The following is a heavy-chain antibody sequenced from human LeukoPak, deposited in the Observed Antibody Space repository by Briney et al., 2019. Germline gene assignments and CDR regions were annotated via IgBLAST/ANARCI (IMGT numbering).Heavy chain of an antibody. CDR3: ARVKFDYVWGSYRRYYYYYYMDV. CDR2: INSDGSST. Sequence: GSLRLSCAASGFTFSNYWMHWVRQAPGKGLVWVSRINSDGSSTSYADSVKGRFTISRDNAKSTLYLQMNSLRAEDTAVYYCARVKFDYVWGSYRRYYYYYYMDVWGKGTTVTVSS. V-gene: IGHV3-74*01. J-gene: IGHJ6*03. CDR1: GFTFSNYW. D-gene: IGHD3-16*02.